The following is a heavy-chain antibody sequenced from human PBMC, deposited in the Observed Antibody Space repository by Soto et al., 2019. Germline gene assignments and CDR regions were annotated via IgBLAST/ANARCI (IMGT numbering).Heavy chain of an antibody. J-gene: IGHJ4*02. V-gene: IGHV3-7*03. Sequence: PGGSLRLSCAASGFTLSNYWMTWVRQAPGKGLEWVANINKDGSQKNYVDSVKGRFTIARDNGQNSLSLQMNSLRVEDTAVYYCVRELGLAYWGQGALVT. CDR2: INKDGSQK. D-gene: IGHD7-27*01. CDR3: VRELGLAY. CDR1: GFTLSNYW.